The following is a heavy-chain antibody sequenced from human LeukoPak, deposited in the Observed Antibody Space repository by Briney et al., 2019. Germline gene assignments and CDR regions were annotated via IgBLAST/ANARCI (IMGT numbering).Heavy chain of an antibody. V-gene: IGHV3-48*04. CDR3: ARVDTVGYYSLDY. D-gene: IGHD3-3*01. CDR1: GFTFSSYS. CDR2: ISSSSSTI. Sequence: GGSLRLSCAASGFTFSSYSMNWVRQAPGKGLEWVSYISSSSSTIYYADSVKGRFTISRDNAKNSLYLQMNSLRAEDTAVYYCARVDTVGYYSLDYWGQGTLVTVSS. J-gene: IGHJ4*02.